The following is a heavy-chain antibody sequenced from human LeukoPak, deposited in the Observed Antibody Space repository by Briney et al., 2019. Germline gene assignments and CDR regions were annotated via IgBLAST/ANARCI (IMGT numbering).Heavy chain of an antibody. CDR2: IYPGDSDT. CDR1: GYSFTSYW. D-gene: IGHD6-13*01. J-gene: IGHJ4*02. CDR3: ARLGGPYSSSIYYFDY. Sequence: GASLKISCKGSGYSFTSYWIGWVRQMPGKGLELVGIIYPGDSDTRYSPSYQGQVTISADNSISTAYLQWSSLKASDTAMYYCARLGGPYSSSIYYFDYWGQGTLVTVPS. V-gene: IGHV5-51*01.